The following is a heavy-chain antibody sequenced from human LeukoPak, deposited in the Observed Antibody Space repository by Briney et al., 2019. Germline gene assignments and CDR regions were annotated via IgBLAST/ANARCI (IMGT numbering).Heavy chain of an antibody. CDR2: IVSSGDST. CDR1: GFTFSSYA. CDR3: AKADGRHLASSYYSYYMDV. Sequence: GGSLRLSCAASGFTFSSYAMSWVRQAPGKGLEWVSAIVSSGDSTYYADSVKGRFTISRDNSKNTLYLQMNSLRGEDTAVYYCAKADGRHLASSYYSYYMDVWGKGTTVTAS. D-gene: IGHD3-3*02. J-gene: IGHJ6*03. V-gene: IGHV3-23*01.